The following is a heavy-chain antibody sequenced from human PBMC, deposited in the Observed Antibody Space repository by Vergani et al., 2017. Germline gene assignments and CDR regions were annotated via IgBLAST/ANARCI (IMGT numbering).Heavy chain of an antibody. CDR2: IYHSGST. Sequence: QLQLQESGPGLVKPSETLSLTCTVSGGSISSSSYYWGWIRQPPGKGLEWIGSIYHSGSTYYNPSLKSRVTISVDTSKNQFSLKLSSVTAADTAVYYCARADFWTDQQYYFDYWGQGTLVTVSS. D-gene: IGHD3-3*01. CDR3: ARADFWTDQQYYFDY. J-gene: IGHJ4*02. CDR1: GGSISSSSYY. V-gene: IGHV4-39*07.